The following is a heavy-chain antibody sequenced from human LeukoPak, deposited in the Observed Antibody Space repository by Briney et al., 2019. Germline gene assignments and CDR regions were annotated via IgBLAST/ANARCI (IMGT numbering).Heavy chain of an antibody. Sequence: SETLSLTCTVSGGSISSYYWSWNRQPAGKGLEWIGHIYTSGSTNYNPSLKSRVTISVDTSKKQFSLKMSSVTAADTAVYYCARDRIGGWYGFDYWGQGTLVTVSS. CDR3: ARDRIGGWYGFDY. D-gene: IGHD6-19*01. CDR2: IYTSGST. V-gene: IGHV4-4*07. CDR1: GGSISSYY. J-gene: IGHJ4*02.